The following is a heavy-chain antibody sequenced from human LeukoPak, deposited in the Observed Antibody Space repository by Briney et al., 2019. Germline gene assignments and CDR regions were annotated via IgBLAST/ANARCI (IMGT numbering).Heavy chain of an antibody. J-gene: IGHJ4*02. V-gene: IGHV3-33*01. CDR1: GFTFSTYG. CDR2: IWYDGSNK. CDR3: ARGYCSGGSCYPGYFDY. Sequence: PGRSLRLSCAASGFTFSTYGIHWVRQVPGKGLEWVALIWYDGSNKYYADSVKGRFIISRDNSKDTLYLQMNSLRAEDTAVYYCARGYCSGGSCYPGYFDYWGQGTLVTVSS. D-gene: IGHD2-15*01.